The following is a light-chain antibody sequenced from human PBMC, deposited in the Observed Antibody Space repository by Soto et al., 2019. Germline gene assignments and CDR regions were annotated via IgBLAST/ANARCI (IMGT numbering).Light chain of an antibody. Sequence: QSALTQPASVSGSPGQSITISCTGTSSDVGGYNFVSWYQQHPGKAPKLMIYEVSSRPSGVSNRFSGSKSGNTASLTISGLQAEDEADYYCSSYTGSSTEIFGTGTKLTVL. CDR2: EVS. CDR3: SSYTGSSTEI. V-gene: IGLV2-14*01. CDR1: SSDVGGYNF. J-gene: IGLJ1*01.